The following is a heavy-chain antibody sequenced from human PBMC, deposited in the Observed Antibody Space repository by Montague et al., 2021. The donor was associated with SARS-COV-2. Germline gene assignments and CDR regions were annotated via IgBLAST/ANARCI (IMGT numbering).Heavy chain of an antibody. CDR3: ASHANWDWYYFDY. J-gene: IGHJ4*02. Sequence: SETLSLTCSVSGGSISSSYWSWIRQPPGKGLEWIGYIYHYGSAKYNPSLKSRVTISVDTSKNRFSLKLSSVTAVDTAAYYCASHANWDWYYFDYWGQGTLVTVSS. CDR1: GGSISSSY. CDR2: IYHYGSA. D-gene: IGHD7-27*01. V-gene: IGHV4-59*08.